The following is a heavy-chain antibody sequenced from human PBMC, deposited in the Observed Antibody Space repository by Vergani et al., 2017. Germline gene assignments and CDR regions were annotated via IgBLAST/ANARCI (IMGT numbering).Heavy chain of an antibody. Sequence: QVQLVQSGAEVKKPGASVKVSCKASGYTFTSYGISWVRQAPGQGLEWMGWISAYNGNTNYAQKLQGRVTMTTDTSTSTAYMELRSRRSDDTAVSYCAIAKLEGCGESFLVLWIDPGGQGSLVTVSS. CDR3: AIAKLEGCGESFLVLWIDP. D-gene: IGHD3-10*01. CDR2: ISAYNGNT. CDR1: GYTFTSYG. J-gene: IGHJ5*02. V-gene: IGHV1-18*01.